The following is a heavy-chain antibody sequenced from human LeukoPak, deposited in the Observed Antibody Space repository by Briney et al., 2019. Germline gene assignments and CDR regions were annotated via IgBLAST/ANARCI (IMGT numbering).Heavy chain of an antibody. J-gene: IGHJ4*02. V-gene: IGHV3-21*01. D-gene: IGHD2-2*01. CDR3: ARDQSDHCSSTSCPLSLFDY. Sequence: GGSLRLSCAASGFTFSSYSMNWVRQAPGKGLEWVSSISSSSSYIYYADSVKGRFTISRDNAKNSLYLQMNSLRAEDTAVYYCARDQSDHCSSTSCPLSLFDYWGQGTLVTVSS. CDR1: GFTFSSYS. CDR2: ISSSSSYI.